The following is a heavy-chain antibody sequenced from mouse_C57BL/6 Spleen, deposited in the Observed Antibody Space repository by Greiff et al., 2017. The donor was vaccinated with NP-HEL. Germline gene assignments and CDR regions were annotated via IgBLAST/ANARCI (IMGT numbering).Heavy chain of an antibody. CDR2: IYPRSGNT. CDR1: GYTFTSYG. V-gene: IGHV1-81*01. J-gene: IGHJ2*01. CDR3: ARSSITTVVQYYFDY. D-gene: IGHD1-1*01. Sequence: QVQLQQSGAELARPGASVKLSCKASGYTFTSYGISWVKQRTGQGLEWIGEIYPRSGNTYYNEKFKGKATLTADKSSSTAYMELRSLTSEDSAVYFCARSSITTVVQYYFDYWGQGTTLTVSS.